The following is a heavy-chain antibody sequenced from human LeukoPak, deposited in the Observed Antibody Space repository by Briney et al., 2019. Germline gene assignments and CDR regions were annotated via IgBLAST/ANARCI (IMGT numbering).Heavy chain of an antibody. CDR3: ARAVGSGSFQTYYYYMDV. J-gene: IGHJ6*03. V-gene: IGHV4-38-2*02. CDR1: AYSISSGYY. CDR2: IYYSGST. D-gene: IGHD3-10*01. Sequence: PSETLSLTCTVSAYSISSGYYWGWIRPPPGKGLEWIGTIYYSGSTYYNPSLKSRVTMSVDTSKNQFSLKLRSVTAADTAVYYCARAVGSGSFQTYYYYMDVWGKGTTVTISS.